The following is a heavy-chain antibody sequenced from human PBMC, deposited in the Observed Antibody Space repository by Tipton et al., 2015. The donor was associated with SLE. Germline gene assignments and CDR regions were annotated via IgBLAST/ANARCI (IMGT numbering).Heavy chain of an antibody. CDR1: GFTFSSYA. V-gene: IGHV4-34*01. J-gene: IGHJ4*02. CDR3: AREDSSGWVDY. Sequence: LRLSCAASGFTFSSYAMSWVRQAPGKGLEWIGEINHSGSTNYNPSLKSRVTISVDTSKNQFSLKLSFVTAADTAVYYCAREDSSGWVDYWGQGTLVTVSS. D-gene: IGHD6-19*01. CDR2: INHSGST.